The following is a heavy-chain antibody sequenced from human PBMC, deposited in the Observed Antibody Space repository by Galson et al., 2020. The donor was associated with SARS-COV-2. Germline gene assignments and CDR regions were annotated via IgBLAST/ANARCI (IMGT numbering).Heavy chain of an antibody. CDR2: IGWDDDK. CDR3: ARTHYCSVSGFDI. D-gene: IGHD3-10*01. Sequence: SAPTLVNPTQALTLTCTFSGFSLSTSGMCVSWIRQPPGNTREWLARIGWDDDKYYSTSLKTRPTISKDTSKNQVVLTMTNMDPVDTATYYCARTHYCSVSGFDIWGQGTMVTVSS. CDR1: GFSLSTSGMC. V-gene: IGHV2-70*11. J-gene: IGHJ3*02.